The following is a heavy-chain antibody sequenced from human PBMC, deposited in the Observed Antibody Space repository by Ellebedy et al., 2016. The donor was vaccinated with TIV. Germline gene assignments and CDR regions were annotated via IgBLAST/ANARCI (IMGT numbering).Heavy chain of an antibody. CDR3: AGGFYDGSGYYSVAFDI. CDR2: LNTNTGNP. Sequence: AASVKVSCKASAYTFTNYAVNWVRQAPGQGLEWMGWLNTNTGNPTYAPGFTGRFVFSLDTSVSTAYLQISSLKPEDTAVYYCAGGFYDGSGYYSVAFDIWGQGTIVTVSS. D-gene: IGHD3-22*01. J-gene: IGHJ3*02. CDR1: AYTFTNYA. V-gene: IGHV7-4-1*02.